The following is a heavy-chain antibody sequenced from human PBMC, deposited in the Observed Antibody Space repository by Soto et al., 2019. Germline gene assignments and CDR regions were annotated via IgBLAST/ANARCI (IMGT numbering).Heavy chain of an antibody. J-gene: IGHJ4*02. CDR3: ARVYCGGDCFSGGDFDY. D-gene: IGHD2-21*01. CDR2: ISVYNGDT. V-gene: IGHV1-18*01. CDR1: GYTFTTYG. Sequence: QVQLVQSGTEVKKAGSAVKVSCKTSGYTFTTYGISWIRQAPGQGLEWIAWISVYNGDTNYAQNVQGRDTMTTDTLTTTAYLELRSLRSDDTAVYYCARVYCGGDCFSGGDFDYWGQGTLVTVS.